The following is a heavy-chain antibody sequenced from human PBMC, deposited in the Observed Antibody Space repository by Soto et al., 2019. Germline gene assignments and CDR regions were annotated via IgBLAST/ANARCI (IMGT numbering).Heavy chain of an antibody. CDR1: GFTCSSYD. D-gene: IGHD2-2*01. Sequence: PWWSLRLSCAASGFTCSSYDMNWFRQAPGKGLECVSYMSSSGSTIYYADSVKGRFTVSRDNAKSSLYLQMNSLRAEDTAVYYCAAIVVVPAAPMDAWGQGTTVTVSS. J-gene: IGHJ6*02. CDR2: MSSSGSTI. CDR3: AAIVVVPAAPMDA. V-gene: IGHV3-48*03.